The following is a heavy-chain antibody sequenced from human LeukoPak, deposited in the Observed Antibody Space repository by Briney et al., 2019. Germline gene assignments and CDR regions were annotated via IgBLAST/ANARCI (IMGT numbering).Heavy chain of an antibody. V-gene: IGHV4-59*08. D-gene: IGHD3-22*01. Sequence: SETLSLTCTVSGGSINNYYWSWVRQPPGEGLEWIAYIFYNGGTNYNPSLKTRVTISVDTSKNQFSLRLNSVSAADTAVYYCARGEPHYYYDSSGYYYPWGQGTLVTVSS. CDR2: IFYNGGT. CDR1: GGSINNYY. J-gene: IGHJ5*02. CDR3: ARGEPHYYYDSSGYYYP.